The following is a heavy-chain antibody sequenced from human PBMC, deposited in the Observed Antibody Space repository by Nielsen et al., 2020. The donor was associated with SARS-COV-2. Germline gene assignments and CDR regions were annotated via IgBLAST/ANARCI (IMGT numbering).Heavy chain of an antibody. V-gene: IGHV3-7*01. CDR2: IKQDGSEK. CDR1: GFSFGEYG. J-gene: IGHJ4*02. Sequence: GESLKISCTTSGFSFGEYGLTWVRQAPGKGLEWVANIKQDGSEKYYVDSVKGRFTISRDNAKNSLYLQMNSLRAEDTAVYYCARDWDDFWSGSKPFDYWGQGTLVTVSS. CDR3: ARDWDDFWSGSKPFDY. D-gene: IGHD3-3*01.